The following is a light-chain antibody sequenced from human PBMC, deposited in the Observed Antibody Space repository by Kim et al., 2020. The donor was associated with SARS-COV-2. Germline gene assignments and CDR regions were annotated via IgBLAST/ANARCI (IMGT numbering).Light chain of an antibody. J-gene: IGKJ2*01. CDR2: AAS. CDR3: QQTYSSLMYT. CDR1: QSINSY. Sequence: ASVGDRVTITCRASQSINSYLNWYQQKPGKAPKLLIYAASSLQSGVPSRFSGSGSGTDFTLTISSLQPEDFATYFCQQTYSSLMYTFGQGTKL. V-gene: IGKV1-39*01.